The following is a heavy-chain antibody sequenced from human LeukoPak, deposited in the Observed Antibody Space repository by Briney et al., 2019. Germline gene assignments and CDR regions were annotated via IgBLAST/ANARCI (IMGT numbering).Heavy chain of an antibody. CDR3: ARQNLSSSWYFDY. J-gene: IGHJ4*02. CDR2: IKQDGSEK. V-gene: IGHV3-7*01. CDR1: GFTFSSYW. Sequence: TGGSLRLSCAASGFTFSSYWMSWVRQAPGKGLEWVANIKQDGSEKYYVDSVKGRFTISRDNAKNSLYLQMNSLRAEDTAVYYCARQNLSSSWYFDYWGQGTLVTVSS. D-gene: IGHD6-13*01.